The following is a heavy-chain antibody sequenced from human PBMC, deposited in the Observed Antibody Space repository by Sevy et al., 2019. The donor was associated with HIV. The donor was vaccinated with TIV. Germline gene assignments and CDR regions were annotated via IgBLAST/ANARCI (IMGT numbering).Heavy chain of an antibody. J-gene: IGHJ4*02. CDR2: IIPIFGTA. CDR3: ARSNVPQGYDILTGYDY. Sequence: ASVKVSCKASGGTFSSYAISWVRQAPGQGLEWMGRIIPIFGTANYAQKFQGRVTITADESTSTAYMELSSLRSEDTAVYYYARSNVPQGYDILTGYDYWGQGTLVTVSS. CDR1: GGTFSSYA. V-gene: IGHV1-69*13. D-gene: IGHD3-9*01.